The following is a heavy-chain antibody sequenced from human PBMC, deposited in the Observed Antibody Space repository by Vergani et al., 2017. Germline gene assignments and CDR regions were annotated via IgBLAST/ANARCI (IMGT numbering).Heavy chain of an antibody. J-gene: IGHJ6*02. V-gene: IGHV1-69*12. D-gene: IGHD2-2*02. CDR1: GGTLSSYA. CDR3: AEAEYCRSTSCYTDYYYGMDV. CDR2: IIPIFGTA. Sequence: QVQLVQSGAEVKKPGSSVKVSCKASGGTLSSYAISWVRQAPGQGLEWMGGIIPIFGTANYAQKFQGRVTITADESTSTAYMELSILRSEDTAVYYCAEAEYCRSTSCYTDYYYGMDVWGQGTTVTVSS.